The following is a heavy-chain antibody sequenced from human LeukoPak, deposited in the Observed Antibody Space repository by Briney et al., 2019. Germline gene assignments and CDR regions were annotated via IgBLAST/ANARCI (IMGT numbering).Heavy chain of an antibody. CDR3: ARVGPLVVPAAKVRYYYYYMDV. CDR2: VSSSGSTI. V-gene: IGHV3-11*01. CDR1: GFTFSDYY. D-gene: IGHD2-2*01. Sequence: GGSLRLSCAASGFTFSDYYMSWIRQAPGKGLEWVSYVSSSGSTIYYADSVKGRFTISRDNAKNSLYLQMNSLRAEDTAVYYCARVGPLVVPAAKVRYYYYYMDVWGKGTTVTVSS. J-gene: IGHJ6*03.